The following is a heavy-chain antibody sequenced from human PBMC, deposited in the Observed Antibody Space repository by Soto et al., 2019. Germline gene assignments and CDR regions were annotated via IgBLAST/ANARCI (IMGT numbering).Heavy chain of an antibody. J-gene: IGHJ4*02. CDR1: GGSISSSSYY. CDR2: IYYSGST. CDR3: ARHVNERTVTYFDY. D-gene: IGHD4-17*01. Sequence: SETLSLTCTVSGGSISSSSYYWGWIRQPPGKGLEWIGSIYYSGSTYYNPSLKSRATISVDTSKNQFSLKLSSVTAADTAVYYCARHVNERTVTYFDYWGQGTLVTVSS. V-gene: IGHV4-39*01.